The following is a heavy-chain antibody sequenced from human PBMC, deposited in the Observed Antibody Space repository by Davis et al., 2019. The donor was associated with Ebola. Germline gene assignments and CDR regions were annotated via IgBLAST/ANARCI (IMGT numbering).Heavy chain of an antibody. V-gene: IGHV4-31*03. D-gene: IGHD3-3*01. CDR3: ARGAIFGVVRYYYYGMDV. CDR1: GASISSGHYY. J-gene: IGHJ6*02. Sequence: SEPLSPTCTLPGASISSGHYYWSWIPQHPGNRLEWIGYIYYSGSTYYNPSLKSRVTISVDTSKNQFSLKLSSVTAADTAVYYCARGAIFGVVRYYYYGMDVWGQGTTVTVSS. CDR2: IYYSGST.